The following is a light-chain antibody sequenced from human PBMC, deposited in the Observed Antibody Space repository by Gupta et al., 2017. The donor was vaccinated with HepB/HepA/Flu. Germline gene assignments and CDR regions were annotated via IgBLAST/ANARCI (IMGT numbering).Light chain of an antibody. Sequence: EIVMTPSPATLSVSPGESVTLSCRSSQRISGNVAWYQQRPGQPPTLLIYGASTRAAGIPARFSGSASGTEFTLTISSLQSEDFAIYYCQQYYTWRPITFGQGTRLQIK. V-gene: IGKV3D-15*01. J-gene: IGKJ5*01. CDR2: GAS. CDR1: QRISGN. CDR3: QQYYTWRPIT.